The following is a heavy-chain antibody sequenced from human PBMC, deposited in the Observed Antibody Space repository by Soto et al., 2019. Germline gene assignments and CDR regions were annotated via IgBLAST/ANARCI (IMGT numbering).Heavy chain of an antibody. CDR2: ISGSGGST. CDR1: GFTVSSNY. Sequence: PGGSLRLSCAASGFTVSSNYMSWVRQAPGKGLEWVSAISGSGGSTYYADSVKGRFTISRDNSKNTLYLQMNSLRAEDTAVYYCGKVQDSYYDFLPGHDYWGKGTLVPFS. V-gene: IGHV3-23*01. J-gene: IGHJ4*02. D-gene: IGHD3-9*01. CDR3: GKVQDSYYDFLPGHDY.